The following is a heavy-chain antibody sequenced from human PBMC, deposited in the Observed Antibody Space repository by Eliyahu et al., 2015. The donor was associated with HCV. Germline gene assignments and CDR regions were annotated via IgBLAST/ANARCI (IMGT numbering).Heavy chain of an antibody. D-gene: IGHD1-26*01. CDR1: GYTFTSYA. Sequence: QVQLVQSGAEVKKPGASVKVSCKASGYTFTSYAMHWVRQAPGQRLEWMGWINAGNGNTKYXQKFQGRVTITRDTSASTAYMELSSLRXEDTAVYYCARGGLVGWELLTLGYWGQGTLVTVSS. CDR2: INAGNGNT. J-gene: IGHJ4*02. CDR3: ARGGLVGWELLTLGY. V-gene: IGHV1-3*01.